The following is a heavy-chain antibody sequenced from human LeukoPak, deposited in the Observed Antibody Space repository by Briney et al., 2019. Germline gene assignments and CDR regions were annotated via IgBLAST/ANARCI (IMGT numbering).Heavy chain of an antibody. D-gene: IGHD1-7*01. J-gene: IGHJ3*02. V-gene: IGHV4-4*07. CDR1: GGSISGYY. Sequence: SSETLSLTCSVSGGSISGYYWTWIRQPAGKGLEWIGRVYTSGSTHYNPSLKTRLTMSVDTSKNQLSLKLSSVTAADTAVYYCARLITGTTTAFDIWGQGTVVTVSS. CDR2: VYTSGST. CDR3: ARLITGTTTAFDI.